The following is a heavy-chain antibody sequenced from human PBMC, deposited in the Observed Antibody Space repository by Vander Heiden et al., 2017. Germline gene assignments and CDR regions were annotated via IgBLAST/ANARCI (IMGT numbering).Heavy chain of an antibody. CDR3: ARGRYFDWAHDAFDI. Sequence: EVQLVESGGGLVQPGGSLRLSCAASGFTFSSYEMNWVRQAPGKGLEWVSYISSSGSTIYYADSVKGRFTISRDNAKNSLYLQMNSLRAEDTAVYYCARGRYFDWAHDAFDIWGQGTMVTVSS. J-gene: IGHJ3*02. D-gene: IGHD3-9*01. CDR2: ISSSGSTI. CDR1: GFTFSSYE. V-gene: IGHV3-48*03.